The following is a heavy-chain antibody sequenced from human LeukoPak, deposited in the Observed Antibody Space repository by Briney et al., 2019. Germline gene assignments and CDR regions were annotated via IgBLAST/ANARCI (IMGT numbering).Heavy chain of an antibody. V-gene: IGHV1-2*02. CDR3: ARGWTDDTGY. J-gene: IGHJ4*02. D-gene: IGHD1-1*01. Sequence: ASVKVSCKAFGYSLTDFYMHWVRQAPGQGLQWMGWINPKTGATNYAQEFQGRVTMTRDASINTAYMELTSLSPADTAVYYCARGWTDDTGYWGQGTLVTVSS. CDR2: INPKTGAT. CDR1: GYSLTDFY.